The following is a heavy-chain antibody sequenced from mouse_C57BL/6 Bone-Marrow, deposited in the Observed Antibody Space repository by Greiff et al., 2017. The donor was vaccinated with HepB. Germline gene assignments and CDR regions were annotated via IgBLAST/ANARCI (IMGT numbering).Heavy chain of an antibody. D-gene: IGHD2-4*01. CDR2: ISSGGSYT. J-gene: IGHJ4*01. V-gene: IGHV5-6*01. Sequence: EVQVVESGGDLVKPGGSLKLSCAASGFTFSSYGMSWVRQTPDKRLEWVATISSGGSYTYYPDSVKGRFTISRDNAKNTLYLQMSSLKSEDTAMYYCARNMSTTGLYYYAMDYWGQGTSVTVSS. CDR3: ARNMSTTGLYYYAMDY. CDR1: GFTFSSYG.